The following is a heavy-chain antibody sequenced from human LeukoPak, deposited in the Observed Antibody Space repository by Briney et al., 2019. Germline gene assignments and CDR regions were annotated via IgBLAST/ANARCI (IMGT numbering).Heavy chain of an antibody. CDR1: GGSFNGYY. CDR2: IYYSGST. J-gene: IGHJ3*02. Sequence: SETLSLTCVVYGGSFNGYYWSWIRQHPGKGLEWIGYIYYSGSTYYNPSLKSRVTISVDTSKNQFSLKLSSVTAADTAVYYCARTTVMAGTQCAFDIWGQGTMVTVSS. D-gene: IGHD6-19*01. V-gene: IGHV4-31*11. CDR3: ARTTVMAGTQCAFDI.